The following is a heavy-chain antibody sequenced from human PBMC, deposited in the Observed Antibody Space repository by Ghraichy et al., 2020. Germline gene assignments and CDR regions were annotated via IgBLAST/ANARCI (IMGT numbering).Heavy chain of an antibody. J-gene: IGHJ6*02. CDR3: ARDTTVVFPLRLYYYYGMDV. D-gene: IGHD1-14*01. Sequence: SETLSLTCTVSGDSFSSYYWTWIRQPPGKGLEWIGSILYNGSTNYNPSLKSRLTISLDTSENQSSLKLSSMTAADTAVYFCARDTTVVFPLRLYYYYGMDVWSQRTKVTVSS. CDR1: GDSFSSYY. CDR2: ILYNGST. V-gene: IGHV4-59*01.